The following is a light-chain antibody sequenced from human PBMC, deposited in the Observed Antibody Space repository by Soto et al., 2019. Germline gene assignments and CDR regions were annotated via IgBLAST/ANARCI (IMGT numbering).Light chain of an antibody. CDR1: SSDVGGYNF. V-gene: IGLV2-11*01. Sequence: QSVLTQPRSVSGSPGQSVTISCTGTSSDVGGYNFVSWYQQHPGKAPKLMIYDVSKRPSGVPERFSGSKSGNTASLTISVLPAEDEDDYYCCSYAGSYTLVFGGGTKVTVL. J-gene: IGLJ2*01. CDR2: DVS. CDR3: CSYAGSYTLV.